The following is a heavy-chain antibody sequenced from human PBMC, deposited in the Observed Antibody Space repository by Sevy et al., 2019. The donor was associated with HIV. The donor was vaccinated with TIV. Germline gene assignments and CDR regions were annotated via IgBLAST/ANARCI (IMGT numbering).Heavy chain of an antibody. Sequence: GGSLRLSCAASGFTFSSHTMLWVRQAPGKGLEYVSAISPNGGRTYSANSVKGRFTISRDNSNDMLYLKMDSLRTEDMAVYYCARVAFRELLPNGLDSWRQGTLVTVSS. CDR3: ARVAFRELLPNGLDS. J-gene: IGHJ4*02. CDR1: GFTFSSHT. CDR2: ISPNGGRT. V-gene: IGHV3-64*01. D-gene: IGHD1-7*01.